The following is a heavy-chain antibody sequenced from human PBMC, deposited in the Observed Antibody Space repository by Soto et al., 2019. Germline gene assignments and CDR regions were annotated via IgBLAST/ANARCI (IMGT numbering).Heavy chain of an antibody. CDR3: ATWAIAVGGEGV. CDR2: ISSTGDLI. J-gene: IGHJ4*02. D-gene: IGHD2-21*01. CDR1: GFTVSDYS. V-gene: IGHV3-48*02. Sequence: GGSLRLSCTASGFTVSDYSVNWVRQAPGKGLEWISYISSTGDLILYADSAKGRFTIARDIAKNSLYLQMDSLRDDDSAVYYCATWAIAVGGEGVWGQGTLVTVSS.